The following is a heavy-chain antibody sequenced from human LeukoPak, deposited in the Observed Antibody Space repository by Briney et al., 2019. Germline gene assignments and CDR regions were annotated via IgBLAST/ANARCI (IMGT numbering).Heavy chain of an antibody. CDR2: ISGSGGST. J-gene: IGHJ4*02. D-gene: IGHD5-12*01. CDR1: GFTFSSYA. CDR3: ARYSGYDFGYFDY. Sequence: GGSLRLSCTASGFTFSSYAMSWVRQAPGKGLEWVSAISGSGGSTYYADSVKGRFTISRDNSKNTLYLQMNSLRAEDTAVYYCARYSGYDFGYFDYWGQGTLVTVSS. V-gene: IGHV3-23*01.